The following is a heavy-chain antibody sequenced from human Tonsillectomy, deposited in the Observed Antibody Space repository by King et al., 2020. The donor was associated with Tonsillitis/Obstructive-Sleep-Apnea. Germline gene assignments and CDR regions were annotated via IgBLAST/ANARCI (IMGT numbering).Heavy chain of an antibody. Sequence: VQLQESGPGLVKPSKTLSLTCTVSGGSISSYYWSWIRQPPGKGLEWIGHIYNSGSTNYNPSLKGRVTISVDTSKNQFSLKLSPVTAADTAVYYCARESSSSWYGYYYYGMDVWGQGTTVTVSS. CDR1: GGSISSYY. CDR2: IYNSGST. V-gene: IGHV4-59*01. J-gene: IGHJ6*02. CDR3: ARESSSSWYGYYYYGMDV. D-gene: IGHD6-13*01.